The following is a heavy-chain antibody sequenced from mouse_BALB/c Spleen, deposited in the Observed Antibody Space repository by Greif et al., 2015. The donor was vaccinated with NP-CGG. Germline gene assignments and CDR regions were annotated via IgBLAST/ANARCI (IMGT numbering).Heavy chain of an antibody. Sequence: EVKVEESGPGLVKPSQSLSLTCTVTGYSITSDYAWNWIRQFPGNKLEWMGYISYSGSTSYNPSLKSRISITRDTSKNQFFLQLNSVTTEDTATYYCAYYGSNYYAMDYWGQGTSVTVSS. J-gene: IGHJ4*01. D-gene: IGHD1-1*01. CDR3: AYYGSNYYAMDY. CDR1: GYSITSDYA. CDR2: ISYSGST. V-gene: IGHV3-2*02.